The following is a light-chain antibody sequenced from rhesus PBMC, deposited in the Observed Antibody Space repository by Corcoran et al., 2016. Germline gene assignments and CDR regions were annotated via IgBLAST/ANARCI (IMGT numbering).Light chain of an antibody. CDR1: QAISIW. CDR2: KAH. V-gene: IGKV1-21*01. J-gene: IGKJ1*01. CDR3: QQHDSAPRT. Sequence: DIQMTQSPSSLSASVGDRVTITCRASQAISIWLAWYQQKPGKAPNLLISKAHTLQTGVPSRFSGSGSRTEFTLTISSLQPEDFATYYCQQHDSAPRTFGQGTKVEIK.